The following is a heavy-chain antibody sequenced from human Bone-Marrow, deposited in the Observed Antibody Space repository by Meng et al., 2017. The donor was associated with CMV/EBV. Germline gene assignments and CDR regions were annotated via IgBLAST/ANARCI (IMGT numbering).Heavy chain of an antibody. CDR1: GFTFSSYS. CDR2: ISSSSSYI. D-gene: IGHD6-19*01. J-gene: IGHJ4*02. V-gene: IGHV3-21*01. Sequence: WAASGFTFSSYSMNWVRQAPGKGLEWVSSISSSSSYIYYADSVKGRFTISRDNAKNSLYLQMNSLRAEDTAVYYCASDLSRGKQWLDYWGQGTLVTVSS. CDR3: ASDLSRGKQWLDY.